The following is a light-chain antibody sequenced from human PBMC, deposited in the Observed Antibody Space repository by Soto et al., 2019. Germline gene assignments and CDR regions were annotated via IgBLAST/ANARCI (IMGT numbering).Light chain of an antibody. V-gene: IGKV4-1*01. J-gene: IGKJ1*01. CDR3: QQYNNWPSWT. CDR1: QSVLYSSNNKNY. CDR2: WAS. Sequence: DIVMTQSPDSLAVSLGERATINCKSSQSVLYSSNNKNYLAWYQQKPGQPPNLLIYWASTRESGVPDRFSGSGSGTDFTLTISSLQAEDVAVYYCQQYNNWPSWTFGQGTKVEIK.